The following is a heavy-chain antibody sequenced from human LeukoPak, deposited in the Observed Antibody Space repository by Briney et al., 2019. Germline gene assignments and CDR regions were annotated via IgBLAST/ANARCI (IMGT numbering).Heavy chain of an antibody. CDR3: ARGELLDY. CDR2: ISSSSTI. Sequence: GGSLRLSCAASGFTFSSYSMNWVRQAPGKGLEWVSYISSSSTIYYADSVKGRFTISRDNAKNSLYLQMNSLRAEDTAVYYCARGELLDYWGQGTLVTVSS. CDR1: GFTFSSYS. V-gene: IGHV3-48*01. J-gene: IGHJ4*02. D-gene: IGHD1-26*01.